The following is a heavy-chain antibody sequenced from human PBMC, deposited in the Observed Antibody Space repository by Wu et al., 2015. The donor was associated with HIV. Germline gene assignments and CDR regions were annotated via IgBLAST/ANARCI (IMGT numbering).Heavy chain of an antibody. D-gene: IGHD6-13*01. J-gene: IGHJ4*02. CDR3: ARVLRGSSWYGLSSYFDY. Sequence: QVQLVQSGAEVKKPGASVKVSCKASGYTFTGYYMHWVRQAPGQGLEWMGWINPNSGGTNYAQKFQGRVTMTRDTSISTAYMELSRLRSDDTAVYYCARVLRGSSWYGLSSYFDYWGQGTLVTVSS. CDR1: GYTFTGYY. CDR2: INPNSGGT. V-gene: IGHV1-2*02.